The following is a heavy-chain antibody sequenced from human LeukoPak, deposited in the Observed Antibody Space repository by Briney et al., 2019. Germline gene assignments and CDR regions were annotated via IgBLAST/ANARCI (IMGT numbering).Heavy chain of an antibody. J-gene: IGHJ5*02. CDR3: ARHYLSDGILSSFDP. CDR2: IYYRGST. D-gene: IGHD1-1*01. Sequence: SETLSLTCTVSGVSISSSPYYWGWIRQPPGKGLEWIGTIYYRGSTYSNPSLNSRFTISLDTSKNQFSLRLRSVTAADTALYYCARHYLSDGILSSFDPWGQGTLVTVSS. V-gene: IGHV4-39*01. CDR1: GVSISSSPYY.